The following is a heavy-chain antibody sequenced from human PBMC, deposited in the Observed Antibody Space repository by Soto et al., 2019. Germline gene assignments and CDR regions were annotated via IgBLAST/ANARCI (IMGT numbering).Heavy chain of an antibody. D-gene: IGHD3-10*01. J-gene: IGHJ3*02. Sequence: GASVKVSCKASGYTFTSYDINWVRQMPGKGLEWMGIIYPGDSDTRYSPSFQGQVTISADKSISTAYLQWSSLKASDTAMYYCARLPYGSGSYYNVLAFDIWGQGTMVTVSS. CDR1: GYTFTSYD. CDR2: IYPGDSDT. V-gene: IGHV5-51*01. CDR3: ARLPYGSGSYYNVLAFDI.